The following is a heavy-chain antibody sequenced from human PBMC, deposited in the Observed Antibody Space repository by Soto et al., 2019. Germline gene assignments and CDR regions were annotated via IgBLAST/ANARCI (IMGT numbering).Heavy chain of an antibody. V-gene: IGHV1-18*01. CDR3: AREGTPIDY. J-gene: IGHJ4*02. Sequence: QVQLVQSGAEVKKPGASVKVSCKASGYTFTNFGISWVRQAPGQGLEWMGWISAYNGNTNYAQNFQGRVTMTTDTATSTAYRELRSLRSDDTAVYYCAREGTPIDYWGQGTLVTVSS. CDR2: ISAYNGNT. CDR1: GYTFTNFG. D-gene: IGHD2-15*01.